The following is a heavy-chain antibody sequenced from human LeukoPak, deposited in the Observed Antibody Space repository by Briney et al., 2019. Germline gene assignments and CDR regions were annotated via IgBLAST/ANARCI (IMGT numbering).Heavy chain of an antibody. J-gene: IGHJ5*02. V-gene: IGHV4-39*07. CDR2: IYYSGST. D-gene: IGHD2-2*01. Sequence: PSETLSLTCTVSGGSISSSSYYWGWIRQPPGKGLEWIGSIYYSGSTYYNPSLKSRVTISVDTSKNQFSLKLSSVTAADTAVYYCARVNGFVVVPAAMVNWFDPWGQGTLVTVSS. CDR1: GGSISSSSYY. CDR3: ARVNGFVVVPAAMVNWFDP.